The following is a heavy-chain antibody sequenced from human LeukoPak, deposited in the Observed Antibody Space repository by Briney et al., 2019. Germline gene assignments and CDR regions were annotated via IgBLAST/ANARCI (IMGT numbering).Heavy chain of an antibody. CDR2: ISAYNGNT. J-gene: IGHJ4*02. V-gene: IGHV1-18*01. CDR3: ARGTYYDSSGYYGY. D-gene: IGHD3-22*01. Sequence: GASVKVSCKTSGYTFTSYGISWVRQAPGQGLEWMGWISAYNGNTNYAQKVQGRVTMTTDTSTSTAYMELRSLRSDDTAVYYCARGTYYDSSGYYGYWGQGTLVTVSS. CDR1: GYTFTSYG.